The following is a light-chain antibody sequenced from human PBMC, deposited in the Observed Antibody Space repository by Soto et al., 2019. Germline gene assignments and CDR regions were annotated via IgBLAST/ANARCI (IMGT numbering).Light chain of an antibody. CDR1: QGVSSH. CDR2: YAS. Sequence: EIVMTQSPATLSVSPGERVTLFCRASQGVSSHLAWYQQQPGQAPRLLIYYASTRATAIPARFSGSGYGTEFTLTISSLQSEDFAIYYCQPYDDWPLTFGGGTKVEIK. V-gene: IGKV3-15*01. J-gene: IGKJ4*01. CDR3: QPYDDWPLT.